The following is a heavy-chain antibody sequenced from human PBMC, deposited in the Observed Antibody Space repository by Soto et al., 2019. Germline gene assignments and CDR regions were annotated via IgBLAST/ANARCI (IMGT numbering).Heavy chain of an antibody. CDR3: AKDRGGFADGWEYFDY. V-gene: IGHV3-23*01. CDR2: ISGSGGST. D-gene: IGHD6-19*01. CDR1: EFTFAGYST. J-gene: IGHJ4*02. Sequence: GGSLRLSCAASEFTFAGYSTMSWVRQAPGKGLEWVSSISGSGGSTYYADSVKGRFTISRDNSKNTLYLQMNALSAEDTAFYYCAKDRGGFADGWEYFDYWGQRALVTVSS.